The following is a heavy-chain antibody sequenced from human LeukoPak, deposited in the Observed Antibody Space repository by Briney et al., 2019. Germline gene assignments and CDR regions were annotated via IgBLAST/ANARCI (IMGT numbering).Heavy chain of an antibody. Sequence: SETLSPTCTVPGGSISSYYWSWIRQPPGKGLEWIGYIYYSGSTNYNPSLKSRVTISVDTSKNQFSLKLSSVTAADTAVYYCARDTYYYDGSGYYSSYYYGMDVWGQGTTVTVSS. J-gene: IGHJ6*02. D-gene: IGHD3-22*01. CDR3: ARDTYYYDGSGYYSSYYYGMDV. CDR1: GGSISSYY. CDR2: IYYSGST. V-gene: IGHV4-59*01.